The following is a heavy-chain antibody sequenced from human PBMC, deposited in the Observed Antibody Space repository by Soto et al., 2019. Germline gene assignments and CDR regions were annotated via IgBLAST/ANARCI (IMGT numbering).Heavy chain of an antibody. J-gene: IGHJ3*02. D-gene: IGHD3-10*01. CDR2: TYYRSKWYN. CDR1: GDSVSSNSAA. Sequence: SQTLSLTCAISGDSVSSNSAAWNWIRQSPSRGLEWLGRTYYRSKWYNDYAVSVKSRITINPDTSKNQFSLQLNSVTPEDTAVYYCAGDSDLVLLSGPDAFDIWGQGTMVTVSS. CDR3: AGDSDLVLLSGPDAFDI. V-gene: IGHV6-1*01.